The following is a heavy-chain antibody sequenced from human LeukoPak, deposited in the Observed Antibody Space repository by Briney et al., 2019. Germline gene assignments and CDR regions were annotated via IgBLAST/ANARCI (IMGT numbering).Heavy chain of an antibody. V-gene: IGHV3-30*18. CDR3: AKGLWFGELLYLDY. Sequence: GGSLRLSCAASGFAFSSYGMHWARQAPGKGLEWVAVISYDGSNKYYADSVKGRFTISRDNSKNTLYLQMNSLRAEDTAVYYCAKGLWFGELLYLDYWGQGTLVTVSS. D-gene: IGHD3-10*01. CDR2: ISYDGSNK. J-gene: IGHJ4*02. CDR1: GFAFSSYG.